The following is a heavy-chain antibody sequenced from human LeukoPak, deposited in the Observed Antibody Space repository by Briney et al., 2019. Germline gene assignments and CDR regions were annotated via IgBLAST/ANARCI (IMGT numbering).Heavy chain of an antibody. V-gene: IGHV3-53*01. CDR1: GFTVSSNH. D-gene: IGHD6-13*01. Sequence: PGGSLELSCAASGFTVSSNHMSWVRQGPGKGLEWVSVIYSGGSTYYADSVKGRFTISRDNSKNTLYLQMNSLRAEDTAVYYCASHSSSWYGFDYWGQGTLVTVSS. J-gene: IGHJ4*02. CDR2: IYSGGST. CDR3: ASHSSSWYGFDY.